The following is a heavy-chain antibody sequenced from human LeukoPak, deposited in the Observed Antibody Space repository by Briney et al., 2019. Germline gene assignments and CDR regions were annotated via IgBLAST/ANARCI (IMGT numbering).Heavy chain of an antibody. CDR3: ARDCSSTSCYEY. CDR1: GGTFSSYA. V-gene: IGHV1-69*13. CDR2: IIPIFGTA. J-gene: IGHJ4*02. D-gene: IGHD2-2*01. Sequence: ASVKVSCKASGGTFSSYAISWVRQAPGQGLEWMGGIIPIFGTANYAQKFQGRVTITADESTSTAYMELGSLRSEDTAVYYCARDCSSTSCYEYWGQGTLVTVSS.